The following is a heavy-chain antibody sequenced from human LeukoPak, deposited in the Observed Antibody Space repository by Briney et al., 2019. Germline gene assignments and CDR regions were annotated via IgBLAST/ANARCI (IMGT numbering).Heavy chain of an antibody. V-gene: IGHV4-39*07. CDR1: GGSIISSSYY. D-gene: IGHD5-18*01. Sequence: SETLSLTCTVSGGSIISSSYYWGWIRQPPVKGLEWIGSIYYSGSTYDNPSLKSRVTISVDTPKNQFSLKLSSVTAAETAVYYCAREGRYRYGYNEYHLYMDIWGKGTTVTVSS. J-gene: IGHJ6*03. CDR3: AREGRYRYGYNEYHLYMDI. CDR2: IYYSGST.